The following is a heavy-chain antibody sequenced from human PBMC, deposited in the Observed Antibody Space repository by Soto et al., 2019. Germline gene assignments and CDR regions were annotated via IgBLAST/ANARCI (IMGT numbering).Heavy chain of an antibody. D-gene: IGHD6-6*01. CDR3: ARGRRIAARYYFDY. V-gene: IGHV4-34*01. Sequence: KPSETLSLTCAVYGGSFSGYYWSWIRQPPGKGLEWIGEINHSGSTNYNPSLKSRVTISVDTSKNQFSLKLSSVTAADTAVYYCARGRRIAARYYFDYWGQGTLVTVSS. CDR2: INHSGST. CDR1: GGSFSGYY. J-gene: IGHJ4*02.